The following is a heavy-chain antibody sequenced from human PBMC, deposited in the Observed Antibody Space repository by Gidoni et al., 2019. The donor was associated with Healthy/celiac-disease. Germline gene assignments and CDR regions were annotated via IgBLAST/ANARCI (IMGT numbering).Heavy chain of an antibody. CDR2: SKSKTDGGTT. D-gene: IGHD6-19*01. Sequence: EVQLVESGGGLVTPRGSLRLSCAASGFTFSNAWMNWVRQAPGKGLEWVGRSKSKTDGGTTDYAATVKGRFTISRDDSKNTLYLQMNSLKTEDTAVYYCTTAFRQWLVQIDYWGQGTLVTVSS. J-gene: IGHJ4*02. CDR3: TTAFRQWLVQIDY. V-gene: IGHV3-15*07. CDR1: GFTFSNAW.